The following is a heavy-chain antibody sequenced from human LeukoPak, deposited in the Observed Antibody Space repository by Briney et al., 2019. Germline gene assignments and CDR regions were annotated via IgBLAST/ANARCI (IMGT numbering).Heavy chain of an antibody. CDR2: ISSSSSYI. CDR3: ARDWYCSGGSCYSFDY. J-gene: IGHJ4*02. CDR1: GFTFSSYS. D-gene: IGHD2-15*01. V-gene: IGHV3-21*01. Sequence: PGGSLRLSCAASGFTFSSYSMNWVRQAPGKGLEWVPSISSSSSYIYYADSVKGRFTISRDNAKNSLYLQMNSLRAEDTAVYYCARDWYCSGGSCYSFDYWGQGTLVTVSS.